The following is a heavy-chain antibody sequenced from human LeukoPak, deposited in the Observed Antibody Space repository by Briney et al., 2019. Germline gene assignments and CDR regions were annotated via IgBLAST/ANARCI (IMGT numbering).Heavy chain of an antibody. D-gene: IGHD3-10*01. CDR2: INRSGSI. J-gene: IGHJ5*02. Sequence: SETLSLTCAVYGGSLSGYYWNWIRQPPGKGLEWIGEINRSGSINYSPSLQSRVTISLDTSNSQFSLKLSSVTAADTAVYYCARVRITMVRGANNWFDPWGQGTLVTVSS. CDR1: GGSLSGYY. CDR3: ARVRITMVRGANNWFDP. V-gene: IGHV4-34*01.